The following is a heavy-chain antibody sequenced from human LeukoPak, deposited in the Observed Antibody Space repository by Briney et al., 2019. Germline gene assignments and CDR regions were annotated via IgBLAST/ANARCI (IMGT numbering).Heavy chain of an antibody. CDR2: IYTAGNT. V-gene: IGHV4-4*08. CDR1: GGSISSYY. Sequence: SETLSLTCTVSGGSISSYYWSWIRQPPGKGLEWIASIYTAGNTFYNPSLKSRVTISIQTSENQFSLKLHSVTAADTAVYYCARVLDYYASGTYGFDYWGQGTLVTVSS. CDR3: ARVLDYYASGTYGFDY. D-gene: IGHD3-10*01. J-gene: IGHJ4*02.